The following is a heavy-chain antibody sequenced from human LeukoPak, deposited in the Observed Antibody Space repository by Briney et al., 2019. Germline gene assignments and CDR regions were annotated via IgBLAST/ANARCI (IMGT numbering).Heavy chain of an antibody. D-gene: IGHD4-11*01. CDR3: AKDMGPATTVSYYYYGMDV. CDR2: ISGDGGST. CDR1: GFTFDDYA. Sequence: GGSLRLSCAASGFTFDDYAMHWVRQAPGKGLEWVSLISGDGGSTYYADSVKGRFTISRDNRKNSLYLQMNSLRTEDTALYYCAKDMGPATTVSYYYYGMDVWGQGTTVTVSS. J-gene: IGHJ6*02. V-gene: IGHV3-43*02.